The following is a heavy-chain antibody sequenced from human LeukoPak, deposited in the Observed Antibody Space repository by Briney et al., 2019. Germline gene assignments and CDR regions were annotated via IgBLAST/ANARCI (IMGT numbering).Heavy chain of an antibody. V-gene: IGHV3-21*01. CDR1: GFTFSTYS. CDR3: ARAYGSGSYYRGSDS. Sequence: GGSLRLSCAASGFTFSTYSLNWVRQAPGKGLEWVSSISSGSSYIYYADSVKGRFTISRDNAKNSLYLQMNSLRAEDTAVYYCARAYGSGSYYRGSDSWGQGTLVTVSS. CDR2: ISSGSSYI. J-gene: IGHJ4*02. D-gene: IGHD3-10*01.